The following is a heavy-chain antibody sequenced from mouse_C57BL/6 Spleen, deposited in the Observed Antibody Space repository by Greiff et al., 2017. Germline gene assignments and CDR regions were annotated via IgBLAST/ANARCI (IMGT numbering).Heavy chain of an antibody. D-gene: IGHD2-2*01. CDR1: GYTFTSYW. J-gene: IGHJ4*01. CDR3: ARNIYYGSYAMDY. CDR2: IYPSDSET. V-gene: IGHV1-61*01. Sequence: VQLQQPGAELVRPGSSVKLSCKASGYTFTSYWMDWVKQRPGQGLEWIGNIYPSDSETHYNQKFKDKATLTVDKSSSTAYMQLSSLTSEDSAVYYCARNIYYGSYAMDYWGQETSVTVSS.